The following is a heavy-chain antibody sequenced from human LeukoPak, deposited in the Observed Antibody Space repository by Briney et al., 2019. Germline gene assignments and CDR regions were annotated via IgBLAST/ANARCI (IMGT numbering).Heavy chain of an antibody. CDR2: IFGADTT. D-gene: IGHD3-16*01. CDR1: DFIVSDSH. Sequence: GASLRLSCAATDFIVSDSHMSWVRQGPGRGLEWVSVIFGADTTFYADSVKDRFTISRDNLQNTVNLQMNSLRDDDTAVYYCARGGEILDYWGQGTQVTVSS. V-gene: IGHV3-53*01. CDR3: ARGGEILDY. J-gene: IGHJ4*02.